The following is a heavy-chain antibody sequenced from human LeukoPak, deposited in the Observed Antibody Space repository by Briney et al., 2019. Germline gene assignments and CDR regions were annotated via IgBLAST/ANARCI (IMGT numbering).Heavy chain of an antibody. CDR3: ARDQGLGAFDI. V-gene: IGHV3-33*01. Sequence: GGSLRLSCSASGFTFTNYAIHWVRQAPGKGLEWVTVAWYDGSNKYYGGSVKGRFTISRDNSKNMVYLQMNSLRAEDTAVYYCARDQGLGAFDIGGQGTMVTVSS. CDR1: GFTFTNYA. J-gene: IGHJ3*02. CDR2: AWYDGSNK. D-gene: IGHD5-12*01.